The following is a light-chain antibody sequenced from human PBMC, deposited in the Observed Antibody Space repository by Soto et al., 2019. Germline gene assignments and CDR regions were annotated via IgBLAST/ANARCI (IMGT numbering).Light chain of an antibody. V-gene: IGKV3-15*01. CDR3: QQYNNWPLT. J-gene: IGKJ5*01. CDR2: GAS. CDR1: QSVSSN. Sequence: EIGMTQSPATFSLSXGGGAPLPSXASQSVSSNLAWYQQKPGQAPRLLIYGASSRATGIPVRFSGSGSGTEFTLTISSLQSEDFAVYYCQQYNNWPLTFGQGTRLEIK.